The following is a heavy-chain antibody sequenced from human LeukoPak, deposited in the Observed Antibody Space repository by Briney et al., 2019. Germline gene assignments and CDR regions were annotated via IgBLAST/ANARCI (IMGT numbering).Heavy chain of an antibody. Sequence: GRSLRLSCAASGFTFSSYGMHWVRQAPGKGLEWVAVISYDGSNKYYADSVKGRFTISRGNSKNTLYLQMNSLRAEDTAVYYCAKDLGSSWGQGTLVTVSS. CDR3: AKDLGSS. CDR1: GFTFSSYG. D-gene: IGHD6-13*01. J-gene: IGHJ4*02. V-gene: IGHV3-30*18. CDR2: ISYDGSNK.